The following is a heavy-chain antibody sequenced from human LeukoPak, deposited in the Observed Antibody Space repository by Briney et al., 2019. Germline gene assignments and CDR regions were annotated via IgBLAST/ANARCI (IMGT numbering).Heavy chain of an antibody. D-gene: IGHD3-22*01. J-gene: IGHJ3*02. V-gene: IGHV3-21*01. CDR2: ISSSSSYI. CDR3: ASPYYYDSSGPEHAFDI. CDR1: GFTFSSYS. Sequence: GGSLRLSCAASGFTFSSYSMNWVRQAPGKGLEWVSSISSSSSYIYYADSVKGRFTISRDNAKNSLYLQMNSLRAEDTAVYYCASPYYYDSSGPEHAFDIWGQGTMVTVSS.